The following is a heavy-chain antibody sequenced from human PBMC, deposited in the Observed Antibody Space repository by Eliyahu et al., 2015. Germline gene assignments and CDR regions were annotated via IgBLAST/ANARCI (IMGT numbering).Heavy chain of an antibody. CDR3: ARAGPRTTVYNELDS. J-gene: IGHJ4*02. V-gene: IGHV3-33*01. Sequence: QVQLVQSGGGVVQPGGSLRLSXXASGFPXXSYGMHWVRQAPGKGLEXVAVIWYDGSNKWYEESVRGRFSISRDNSKNTLFLQMSSLRVEDTAVYYCARAGPRTTVYNELDSWGQGTLVTVSS. CDR2: IWYDGSNK. CDR1: GFPXXSYG. D-gene: IGHD4-17*01.